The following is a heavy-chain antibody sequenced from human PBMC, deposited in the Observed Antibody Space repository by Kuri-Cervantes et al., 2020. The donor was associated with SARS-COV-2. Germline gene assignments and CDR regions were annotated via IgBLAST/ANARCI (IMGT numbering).Heavy chain of an antibody. Sequence: GESLKISCAASGFTFSSYAMSWVRQAPGKGLEWVSAVSGSGGNTYYADSVKGRFTISRDNSKNTLYLQMSSLRAEDTAVYYCATQDFDFWGQGTLVTVSS. V-gene: IGHV3-23*01. CDR1: GFTFSSYA. CDR2: VSGSGGNT. J-gene: IGHJ4*02. CDR3: ATQDFDF.